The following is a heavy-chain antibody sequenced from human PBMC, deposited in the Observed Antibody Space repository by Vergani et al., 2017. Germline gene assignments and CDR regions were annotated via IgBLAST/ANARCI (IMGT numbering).Heavy chain of an antibody. D-gene: IGHD6-19*01. CDR2: IYPGDSDT. Sequence: EVQLVQSGAEVKKPGESLKISCKGSGYSFTSYWIGWVRQMPGKGLEWMGIIYPGDSDTRYSPSFQGQVTISADKSISTAYLQWSSLKASDTAMYYCAKAKYSSGWGKYYFDYWGQGTLVTVSS. CDR3: AKAKYSSGWGKYYFDY. J-gene: IGHJ4*02. CDR1: GYSFTSYW. V-gene: IGHV5-51*03.